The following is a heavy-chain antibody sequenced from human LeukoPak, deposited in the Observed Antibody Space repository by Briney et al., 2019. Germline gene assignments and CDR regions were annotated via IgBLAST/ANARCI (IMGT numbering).Heavy chain of an antibody. V-gene: IGHV1-46*01. J-gene: IGHJ4*02. D-gene: IGHD3-9*01. CDR3: ARDLSGILTGQGF. CDR2: INPSGGST. CDR1: GYTFTSYY. Sequence: ASVTVSCKASGYTFTSYYTHWVRQAPGQGLEWMGIINPSGGSTSYAQKFQGRVTMTRDTSTSTVYMELSSLRSEDTAVYYCARDLSGILTGQGFWGQGTLVTVSS.